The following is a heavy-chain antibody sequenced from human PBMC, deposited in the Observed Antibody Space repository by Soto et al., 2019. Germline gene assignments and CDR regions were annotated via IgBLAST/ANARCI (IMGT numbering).Heavy chain of an antibody. J-gene: IGHJ4*02. Sequence: GASVKVSCKASGYIFTSYYIHWVRQAPGQGLEWMGWINPFDGSRMFAQSFQGRVTITRDTSASTAYMELSSLRSEDTAVYYCARDLGGWPDYWGQGTLVTVSS. V-gene: IGHV1-46*01. CDR2: INPFDGSR. CDR1: GYIFTSYY. CDR3: ARDLGGWPDY. D-gene: IGHD2-15*01.